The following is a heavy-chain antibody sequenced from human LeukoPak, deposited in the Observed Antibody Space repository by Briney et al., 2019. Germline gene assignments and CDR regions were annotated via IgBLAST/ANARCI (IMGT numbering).Heavy chain of an antibody. D-gene: IGHD6-19*01. V-gene: IGHV3-7*01. CDR2: IKQGGSEK. Sequence: GGSLRLSCAASGFTFSRYYMSWVRQAPGKGLEWVANIKQGGSEKYYVDSVKGRFTISRDNAKNSLYLQMNSLRAEDTAVYYCARGGQWPVDYWGQGTLVTVSS. CDR3: ARGGQWPVDY. J-gene: IGHJ4*02. CDR1: GFTFSRYY.